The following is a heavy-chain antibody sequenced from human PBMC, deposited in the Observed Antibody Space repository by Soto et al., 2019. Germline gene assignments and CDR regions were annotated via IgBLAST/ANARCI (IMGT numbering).Heavy chain of an antibody. CDR1: GFSLSTSGMC. Sequence: SGPTLVNPTQTLTLTCTFSGFSLSTSGMCVSWIRQPPGKALEWLAPIDWDDDKYYSTSLKTRLTISKDTSKNQVVLTMTNMDPVDTATYYCARISGITIFGVVPRGEGYYYGMDVWGQGTTVTVSS. CDR3: ARISGITIFGVVPRGEGYYYGMDV. CDR2: IDWDDDK. D-gene: IGHD3-3*01. J-gene: IGHJ6*02. V-gene: IGHV2-70*01.